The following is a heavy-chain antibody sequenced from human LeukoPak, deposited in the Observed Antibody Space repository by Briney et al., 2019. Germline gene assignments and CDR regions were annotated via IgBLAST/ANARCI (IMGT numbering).Heavy chain of an antibody. J-gene: IGHJ6*03. CDR2: MNPSGST. CDR1: GGSFSGYY. V-gene: IGHV4-34*01. Sequence: SETLSLTCAVYGGSFSGYYWTWIRQTPGKGLEWIGEMNPSGSTNYNPSLKSRVTISVDTSKNQFSPKLSSVTAADTAVYYCARGGQDVTMIVVVMTAVSYYLDVWGKGTTVTVS. CDR3: ARGGQDVTMIVVVMTAVSYYLDV. D-gene: IGHD3-22*01.